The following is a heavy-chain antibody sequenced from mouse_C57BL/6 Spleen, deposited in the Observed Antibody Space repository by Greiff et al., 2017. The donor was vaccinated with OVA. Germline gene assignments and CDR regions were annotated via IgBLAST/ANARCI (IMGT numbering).Heavy chain of an antibody. CDR2: IYPGSGNT. CDR3: ARWYYGSSSDWYFDV. V-gene: IGHV1-66*01. J-gene: IGHJ1*03. D-gene: IGHD1-1*01. Sequence: QVQLQQSGPELVKPGASVKISCKASGYSFTSYYIHWVKQRPGQGLEWIGWIYPGSGNTKYNEKFKGKATLTADTSSSTAYMQLSSLTSEDSAVYYCARWYYGSSSDWYFDVWGTGTTVTVSS. CDR1: GYSFTSYY.